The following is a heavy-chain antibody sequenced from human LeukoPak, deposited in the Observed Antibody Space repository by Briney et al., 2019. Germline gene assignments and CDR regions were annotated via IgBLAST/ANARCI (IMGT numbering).Heavy chain of an antibody. CDR1: GFTFSTYG. Sequence: PGRSLRLSCAASGFTFSTYGIHWVRQAPGKGLEWVAVIWYDGSIKKYADSVKGRFTISRDNFKDTLYLQMNSLRVEDTAVYYCARAVGPFDYWGQGTLVTVSS. J-gene: IGHJ4*02. CDR2: IWYDGSIK. CDR3: ARAVGPFDY. V-gene: IGHV3-33*08. D-gene: IGHD3-16*01.